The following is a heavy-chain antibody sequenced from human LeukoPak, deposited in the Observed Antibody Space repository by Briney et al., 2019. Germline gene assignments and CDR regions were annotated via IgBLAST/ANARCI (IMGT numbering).Heavy chain of an antibody. CDR2: IFYSGST. CDR1: GGSISTSNYY. V-gene: IGHV4-39*07. Sequence: SETLSLTCTVSGGSISTSNYYWGWIRQPPGKGLEWIGNIFYSGSTYYSPSLKSRVTISLDTSRNQFSLKLSSVTAADTAVYYCARDDYGDYTFDYWGQGTLVTVSS. J-gene: IGHJ4*02. D-gene: IGHD4-17*01. CDR3: ARDDYGDYTFDY.